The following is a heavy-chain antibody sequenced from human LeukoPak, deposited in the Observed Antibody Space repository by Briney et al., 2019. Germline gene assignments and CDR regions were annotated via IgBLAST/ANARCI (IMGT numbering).Heavy chain of an antibody. D-gene: IGHD6-13*01. CDR3: AKSPDSSWYAEYFQH. Sequence: GGSLRLSCAASGFTFSDYYMSWIRQAPGKGLEWVSYISSSGSTIYYADSVKGRFTISRDNSKNTLYLQMNSLRAEDTAVYYCAKSPDSSWYAEYFQHWGQGTLVTVSS. V-gene: IGHV3-11*01. J-gene: IGHJ1*01. CDR1: GFTFSDYY. CDR2: ISSSGSTI.